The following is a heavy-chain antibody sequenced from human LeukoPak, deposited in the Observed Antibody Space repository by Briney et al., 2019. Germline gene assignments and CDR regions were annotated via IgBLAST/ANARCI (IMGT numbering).Heavy chain of an antibody. CDR2: ISAYNGNT. D-gene: IGHD3-9*01. Sequence: VSVKVSCKASGYTFTSYGISWVRQAPGQGLEWMGWISAYNGNTNYAQKLQGRVTMTTDTSTSTAYMELRSLRSDDTAVYYCARDFPRDYDILTGYYMAGWFDPWGQGTLVTVSS. CDR3: ARDFPRDYDILTGYYMAGWFDP. V-gene: IGHV1-18*01. CDR1: GYTFTSYG. J-gene: IGHJ5*02.